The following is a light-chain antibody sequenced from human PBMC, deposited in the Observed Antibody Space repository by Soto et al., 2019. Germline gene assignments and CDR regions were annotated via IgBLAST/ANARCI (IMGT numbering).Light chain of an antibody. Sequence: QSVLTQPPSVSGAPGQRVTISCTGSSSNIGAGYDVHWYHQLPGTAPKLLIYGNSNRPSGVPDRFSGSKSGTSASLAITGLQAEDEADYYRQSYDIGLGVVFGGGTKLTVL. CDR1: SSNIGAGYD. V-gene: IGLV1-40*01. J-gene: IGLJ2*01. CDR2: GNS. CDR3: QSYDIGLGVV.